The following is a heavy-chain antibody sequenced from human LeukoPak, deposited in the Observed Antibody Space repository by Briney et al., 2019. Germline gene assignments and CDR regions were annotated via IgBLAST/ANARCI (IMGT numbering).Heavy chain of an antibody. CDR1: GGTFSSYA. Sequence: ASVKVSCKASGGTFSSYAISWVRQAPGQGLEWMGRIIPILGIANYAQKFQGRVTITADKSTSTAYMELSSLRSEDTAVYYCASSPSRIQLWLNDYYGMDVWGQGTTVTVFS. CDR3: ASSPSRIQLWLNDYYGMDV. V-gene: IGHV1-69*04. D-gene: IGHD5-18*01. CDR2: IIPILGIA. J-gene: IGHJ6*02.